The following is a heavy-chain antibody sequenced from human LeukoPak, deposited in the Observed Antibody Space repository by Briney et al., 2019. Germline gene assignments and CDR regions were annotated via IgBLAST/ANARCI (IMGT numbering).Heavy chain of an antibody. V-gene: IGHV4-61*08. D-gene: IGHD3-22*01. Sequence: SETLSLTCTVSGGSISSGGYYWSWIRQHPGKGLEWIGDIYYSGSIKYNPSLKSRVTMSVDTSKNQFSLKLSSVTAADTAIYYCARENPSGYYNRPIDYWGQGTLVTVSS. CDR2: IYYSGSI. J-gene: IGHJ4*02. CDR1: GGSISSGGYY. CDR3: ARENPSGYYNRPIDY.